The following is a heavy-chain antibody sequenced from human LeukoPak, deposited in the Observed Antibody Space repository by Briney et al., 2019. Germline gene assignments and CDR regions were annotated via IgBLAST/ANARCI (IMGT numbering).Heavy chain of an antibody. CDR1: GFTFSNYA. Sequence: HPGGSLRLSCAASGFTFSNYAMHWVRQAPGKGLEWVSGSSGSGGSTYYADSVKGRFTISRDNSKNTLYLQMNSLRADDTAVYYCAKPEYTTVNDRRVYYFDYWGQGSLVTVSS. V-gene: IGHV3-23*01. D-gene: IGHD2/OR15-2a*01. J-gene: IGHJ4*02. CDR2: SSGSGGST. CDR3: AKPEYTTVNDRRVYYFDY.